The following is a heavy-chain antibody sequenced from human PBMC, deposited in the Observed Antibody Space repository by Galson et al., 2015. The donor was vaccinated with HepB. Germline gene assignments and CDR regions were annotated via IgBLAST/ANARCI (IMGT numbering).Heavy chain of an antibody. CDR1: GGSFSGYS. D-gene: IGHD2-2*01. V-gene: IGHV4-34*01. J-gene: IGHJ4*02. Sequence: ETLSLTCAVHGGSFSGYSWSWIRQTPGKGLEWIGEIDHSGSANYNSSLKSRANISVDTSKNQFSLRLTSVTAADTAIYYCRRGHCSSAACFDYWGQGTLVTVST. CDR3: RRGHCSSAACFDY. CDR2: IDHSGSA.